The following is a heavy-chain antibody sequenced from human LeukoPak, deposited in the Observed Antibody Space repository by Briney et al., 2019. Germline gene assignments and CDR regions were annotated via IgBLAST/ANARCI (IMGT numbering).Heavy chain of an antibody. V-gene: IGHV4-59*08. CDR1: GGSISSYY. CDR3: ARQESGPYHYMDV. J-gene: IGHJ6*03. Sequence: SETLSLTCTVSGGSISSYYWTWIRQAPGKGLEWIGNVYYSVSSNYNPSPKSRVSISQDTSKNQVSLKLSSVTAADTAVYFCARQESGPYHYMDVWGKGTTVTVSS. CDR2: VYYSVSS. D-gene: IGHD3-3*01.